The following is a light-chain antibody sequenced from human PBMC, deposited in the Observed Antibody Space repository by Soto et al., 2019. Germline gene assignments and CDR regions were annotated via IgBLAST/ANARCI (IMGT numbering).Light chain of an antibody. CDR2: AAS. V-gene: IGKV1-27*01. CDR3: QKYNSAPLT. Sequence: DIQMTQSPSSLSASLGDRVTITCRASQGIGVYLAWFQQKPGKVPKLLIYAASTLQSGVPSRFSGSGSGTDFTLTISSLQPVDFATYYCQKYNSAPLTFDGGTKVEIK. J-gene: IGKJ4*01. CDR1: QGIGVY.